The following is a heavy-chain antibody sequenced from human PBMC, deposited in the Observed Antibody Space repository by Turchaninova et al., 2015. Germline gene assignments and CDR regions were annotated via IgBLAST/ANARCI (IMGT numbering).Heavy chain of an antibody. CDR1: GLPFSCYA. J-gene: IGHJ4*02. V-gene: IGHV3-48*03. CDR2: DMGGGGTF. Sequence: EVQLVQYGGGLVQPGGSLRLSCAASGLPFSCYAMNCVRQASVKGVGWVLDDMGGGGTFVXXDSVXXGFXTXREXSQNHXXLQXXXLGFEDTAXXYCARVGEGXQIFXXWGQGXPVTVSS. CDR3: ARVGEGXQIFXX. D-gene: IGHD3-10*01.